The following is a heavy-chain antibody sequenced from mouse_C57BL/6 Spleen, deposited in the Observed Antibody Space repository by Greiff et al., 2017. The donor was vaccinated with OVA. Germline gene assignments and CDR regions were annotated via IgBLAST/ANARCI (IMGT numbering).Heavy chain of an antibody. CDR3: ARRRVGDYYGSTSFAY. D-gene: IGHD1-1*01. J-gene: IGHJ3*01. CDR1: GYTFTGYW. Sequence: VQLQQSGAELMKPGASVKLSCKATGYTFTGYWIEWVKQRPGHGLEWIGEILPGSGSTNYNEKFKGKATFTADTSSNTAYMQLSSLTTEDSAIYYCARRRVGDYYGSTSFAYWGQGTLVTVSA. CDR2: ILPGSGST. V-gene: IGHV1-9*01.